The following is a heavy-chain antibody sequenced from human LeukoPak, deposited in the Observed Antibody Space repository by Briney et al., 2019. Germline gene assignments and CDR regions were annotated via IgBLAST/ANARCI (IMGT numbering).Heavy chain of an antibody. J-gene: IGHJ4*02. CDR3: ASHVDTAMVVYFDY. Sequence: SETLSLTCAVYGGSFSGYYWSWVRQPPGKGVEWMGEINHSGSTNYIPSLKSRVTISLDTSKNQFSLKLTSVPAADTAVYYCASHVDTAMVVYFDYWGQGTLVTVSS. CDR1: GGSFSGYY. D-gene: IGHD5-18*01. V-gene: IGHV4-34*01. CDR2: INHSGST.